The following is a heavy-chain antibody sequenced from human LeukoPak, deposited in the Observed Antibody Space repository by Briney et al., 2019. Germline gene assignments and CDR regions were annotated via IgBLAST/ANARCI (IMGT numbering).Heavy chain of an antibody. CDR2: IYYSGST. Sequence: SETLSLTCTVSGGSISSSSYYWGWIRQPPGKGLEWIGSIYYSGSTYYNPSLKSRVTISVDTSKNQFSLKLSSVTAADTAVYYCARPSFSGSYKVWGKGTTVTISS. J-gene: IGHJ6*04. D-gene: IGHD3-10*01. CDR3: ARPSFSGSYKV. V-gene: IGHV4-39*07. CDR1: GGSISSSSYY.